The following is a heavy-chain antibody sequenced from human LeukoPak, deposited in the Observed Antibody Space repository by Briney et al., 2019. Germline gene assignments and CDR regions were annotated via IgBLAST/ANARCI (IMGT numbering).Heavy chain of an antibody. CDR2: ISSSGSTI. J-gene: IGHJ6*03. Sequence: GGSLRLSCAVSGFSFSGYEMSWVRQAPGKGLEWVSYISSSGSTIYYADSVKGRFTISRDNAKNSLYLQMNSLRAEDTAVYYCARRYDRFHWYMDVWGKGTTVTVSS. D-gene: IGHD3-22*01. CDR3: ARRYDRFHWYMDV. V-gene: IGHV3-48*03. CDR1: GFSFSGYE.